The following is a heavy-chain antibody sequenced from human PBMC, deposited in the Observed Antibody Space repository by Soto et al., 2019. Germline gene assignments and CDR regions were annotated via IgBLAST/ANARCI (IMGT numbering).Heavy chain of an antibody. Sequence: INLEESGPTLVNPTETLTLTCTFSGFSLTTGVGVGWDRQPPGKALEWLALVYWDDDKHYTPSLMSRLTITKDISKGQVVLTMTNMDPVDTATYYCATLTADFWGPGTLVTVSS. CDR1: GFSLTTGVG. J-gene: IGHJ4*02. V-gene: IGHV2-5*02. CDR3: ATLTADF. CDR2: VYWDDDK.